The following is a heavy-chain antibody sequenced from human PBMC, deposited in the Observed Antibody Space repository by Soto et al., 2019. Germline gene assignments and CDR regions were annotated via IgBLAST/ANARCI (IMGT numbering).Heavy chain of an antibody. CDR3: AKVPITIRSGMHG. Sequence: EVQLLESGGGLVQPGGSLRLSCAASGFTFSSSAMSWVRQAPGKGLEWVSALSVSGGSTYYEDSVKGRFTISRDNSNIHLYLRMNSLRAEDTAVNYCAKVPITIRSGMHGWGQGTSVTVSS. D-gene: IGHD3-10*01. CDR2: LSVSGGST. V-gene: IGHV3-23*01. CDR1: GFTFSSSA. J-gene: IGHJ6*02.